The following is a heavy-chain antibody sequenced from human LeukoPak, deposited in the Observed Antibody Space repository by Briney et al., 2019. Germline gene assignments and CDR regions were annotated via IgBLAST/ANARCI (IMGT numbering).Heavy chain of an antibody. D-gene: IGHD3-10*01. CDR2: ISAYNGNT. CDR1: GYTFINYG. CDR3: ARDLDQYNGRFGGFGHDF. V-gene: IGHV1-18*01. J-gene: IGHJ4*02. Sequence: ASVKVSCKASGYTFINYGINWVRQAPGQGLEWMGWISAYNGNTNYAQSLQGRVTMTTDTSTSTVYMEMRSLTSDNTAVYYCARDLDQYNGRFGGFGHDFWGQGTLVTVSS.